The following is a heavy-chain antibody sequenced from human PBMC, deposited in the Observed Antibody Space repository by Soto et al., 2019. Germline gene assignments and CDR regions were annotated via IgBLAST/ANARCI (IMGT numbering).Heavy chain of an antibody. CDR2: ISAYNGNT. D-gene: IGHD4-17*01. Sequence: QVQLVQSGAEVKKPGASVKVSCKASGYTFTSYGISWVRQAPGQGLEWMGGISAYNGNTNYAQKLQGRVTMTTDTSTSTAYRELRSLRSDDTAVYYCARVGYYGDHLVPFDYWGQGTLVTVSS. CDR1: GYTFTSYG. V-gene: IGHV1-18*01. J-gene: IGHJ4*02. CDR3: ARVGYYGDHLVPFDY.